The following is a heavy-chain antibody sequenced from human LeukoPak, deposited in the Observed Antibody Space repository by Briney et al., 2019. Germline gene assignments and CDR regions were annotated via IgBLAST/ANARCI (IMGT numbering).Heavy chain of an antibody. CDR1: GFTFSSYA. V-gene: IGHV3-30-3*01. Sequence: GGSLRLSCAASGFTFSSYAMHWVRQAPGKGLEWVAVISYDGSNKYYAESVKGRFTISRDNSRNTLYLQMNSLRTDDTAVYYCARGGSTIYYDILTGYFITDAFDIWGQGTMVTVSS. CDR2: ISYDGSNK. D-gene: IGHD3-9*01. CDR3: ARGGSTIYYDILTGYFITDAFDI. J-gene: IGHJ3*02.